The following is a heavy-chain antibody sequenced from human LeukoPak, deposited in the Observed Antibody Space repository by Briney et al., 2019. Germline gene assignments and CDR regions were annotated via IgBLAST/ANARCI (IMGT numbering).Heavy chain of an antibody. V-gene: IGHV3-23*01. CDR3: ARPWIGEFFEY. Sequence: GGSLRLSCAASGFSFSSYALTWVRQAPGKGLQWVSGISASGLSTHYADSVKGRFTISRGNSKNTLYLQMDSLGVEDTAVYYCARPWIGEFFEYWGQGTLVTVSS. D-gene: IGHD3-10*01. CDR2: ISASGLST. CDR1: GFSFSSYA. J-gene: IGHJ4*02.